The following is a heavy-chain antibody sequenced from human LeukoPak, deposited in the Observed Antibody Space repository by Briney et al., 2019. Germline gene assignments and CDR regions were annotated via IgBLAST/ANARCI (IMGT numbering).Heavy chain of an antibody. CDR3: AKGSRSGSSHPLDY. CDR2: ISWNSGSI. V-gene: IGHV3-9*01. D-gene: IGHD1-26*01. J-gene: IGHJ4*02. CDR1: GFTFDDYA. Sequence: PGGSLRLSCAASGFTFDDYAMHWVRQAPGKGLEWVSGISWNSGSIGYADSVKGRFTISRDNAKNSLYLQMNSLRAEDTALYYCAKGSRSGSSHPLDYWGQGTLVTVSS.